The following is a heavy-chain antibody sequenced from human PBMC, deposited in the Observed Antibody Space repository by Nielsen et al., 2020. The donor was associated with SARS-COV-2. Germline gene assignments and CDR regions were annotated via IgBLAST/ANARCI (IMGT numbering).Heavy chain of an antibody. V-gene: IGHV3-30*18. CDR1: GFTFSHYG. CDR3: AKTPDLYAAYDYLDY. Sequence: GGSLRLSCAASGFTFSHYGMHWVRQAPGKGLEWVAVISYEGSATYYADSVKGRFTVSRDNSKNTLYLQINGLRAEDTAIYYCAKTPDLYAAYDYLDYWGQGTLVTVSS. CDR2: ISYEGSAT. J-gene: IGHJ4*02. D-gene: IGHD2-8*01.